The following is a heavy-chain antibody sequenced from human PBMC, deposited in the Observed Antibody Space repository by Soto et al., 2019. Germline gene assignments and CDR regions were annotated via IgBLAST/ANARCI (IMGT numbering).Heavy chain of an antibody. J-gene: IGHJ3*02. CDR1: GYTFTSYY. CDR2: INPSGGST. Sequence: ASVKVSCKASGYTFTSYYMHWVRQAPGQGLEWMGIINPSGGSTSYAQKFQGRVTMTRDTSTSTVYMELSSLRSEDTAVYYCASLAWYYYDSSGDAFDIWGQGTMVTVSS. CDR3: ASLAWYYYDSSGDAFDI. V-gene: IGHV1-46*01. D-gene: IGHD3-22*01.